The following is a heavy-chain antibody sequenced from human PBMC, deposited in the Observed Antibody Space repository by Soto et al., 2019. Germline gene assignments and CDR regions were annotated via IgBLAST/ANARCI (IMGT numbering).Heavy chain of an antibody. CDR3: ATSNWFDP. CDR1: GGSISSSSYY. CDR2: IYYSGST. J-gene: IGHJ5*02. V-gene: IGHV4-39*01. Sequence: QLQLQESGPGLVKPSETLSLTCTVSGGSISSSSYYWGWIRQPPGKGLEWIGIIYYSGSTYYNPPLKRRVTIPVDTSQNQFSLKLSSVTATDTAVYDCATSNWFDPWGQGTLVTVSS.